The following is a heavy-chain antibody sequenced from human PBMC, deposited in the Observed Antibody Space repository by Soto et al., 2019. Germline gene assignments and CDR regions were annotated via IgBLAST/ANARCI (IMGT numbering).Heavy chain of an antibody. CDR1: GYTFTSYA. D-gene: IGHD6-13*01. CDR3: ARALGIAAAPSFDY. Sequence: ASVKVSCKASGYTFTSYAMHWVRQAPGQRLEWMGWINAGNGNTKYSQKFQGRVTITRDTSAGTAYMELSSLRSEDTAVYYCARALGIAAAPSFDYWGQGTLVTVSS. V-gene: IGHV1-3*01. CDR2: INAGNGNT. J-gene: IGHJ4*02.